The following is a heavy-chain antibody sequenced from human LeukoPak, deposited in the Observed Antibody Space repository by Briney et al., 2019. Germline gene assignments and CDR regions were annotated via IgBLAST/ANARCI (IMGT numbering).Heavy chain of an antibody. V-gene: IGHV3-74*01. Sequence: TGRTLRLSCAASGFTFSSHWMHWVRHGPGKGLVWVSRINIDGSSTAYSDSVKGRFTISRVNAKNSLYLQMNSLRAEDTAVYYCARSRGAGPGAYFDYWGQGTLITVSS. CDR3: ARSRGAGPGAYFDY. D-gene: IGHD6-19*01. CDR2: INIDGSST. J-gene: IGHJ4*02. CDR1: GFTFSSHW.